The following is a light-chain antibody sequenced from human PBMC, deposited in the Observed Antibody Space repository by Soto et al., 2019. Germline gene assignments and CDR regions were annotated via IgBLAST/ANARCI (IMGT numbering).Light chain of an antibody. V-gene: IGKV1-5*01. CDR1: QSISSW. J-gene: IGKJ5*01. CDR2: DAS. Sequence: DIQMTRSPSTLSASVGDRVTITCRASQSISSWLAWYQQKPGKAPKLLIYDASSLESGVPSRFSGSGSGTEFTLTISSLQPDDFATYYCQQYNRYSTFGQGTRLEIK. CDR3: QQYNRYST.